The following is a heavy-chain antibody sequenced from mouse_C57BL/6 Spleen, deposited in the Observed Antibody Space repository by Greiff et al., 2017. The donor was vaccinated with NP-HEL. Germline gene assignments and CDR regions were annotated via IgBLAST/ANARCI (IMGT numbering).Heavy chain of an antibody. J-gene: IGHJ1*03. V-gene: IGHV1-82*01. CDR2: IYPGDGDT. CDR3: ARCYSNYGWYFEV. CDR1: GYAFSSSW. D-gene: IGHD2-5*01. Sequence: VQLQESGPELVKPGASVKISCKASGYAFSSSWMNWVKQRPGKGLEWIGRIYPGDGDTNYNGKFKGKATLTADKSSSTAYMQLSSLTSEDSAVYFCARCYSNYGWYFEVWGTGTTVTVSS.